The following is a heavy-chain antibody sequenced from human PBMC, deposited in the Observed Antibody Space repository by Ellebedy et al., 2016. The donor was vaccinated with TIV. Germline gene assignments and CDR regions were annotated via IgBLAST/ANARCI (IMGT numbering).Heavy chain of an antibody. D-gene: IGHD6-6*01. CDR1: GGSISSYY. J-gene: IGHJ4*02. V-gene: IGHV4-59*01. CDR3: AKDPSIAARVFDY. Sequence: MPSETLSLTCTVSGGSISSYYWSWIRQPPGKGLEWIGYIYYSGSTYYNPSLKSRVTISVDTSKNQFSLKLSSVTAADTAVYYCAKDPSIAARVFDYWGQGTLVTVSS. CDR2: IYYSGST.